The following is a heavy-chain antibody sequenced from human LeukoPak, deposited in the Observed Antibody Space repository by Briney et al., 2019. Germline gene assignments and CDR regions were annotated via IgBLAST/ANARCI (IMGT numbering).Heavy chain of an antibody. J-gene: IGHJ4*02. CDR3: ARAPYSSSSWGSHFDY. V-gene: IGHV4-4*07. D-gene: IGHD6-6*01. CDR2: IYTSGST. CDR1: GGSISSYY. Sequence: SETLSLTCTVSGGSISSYYWSWIRQPAGKGLEWIGRIYTSGSTNYNPSLKSRVTMSVDTSKNQLSLKLSSVTAADTAVYYCARAPYSSSSWGSHFDYWGQGTLVTVSS.